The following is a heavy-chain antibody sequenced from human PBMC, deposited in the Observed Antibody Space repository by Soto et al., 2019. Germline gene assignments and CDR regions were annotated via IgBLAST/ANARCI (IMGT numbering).Heavy chain of an antibody. CDR2: ISAYNGNT. D-gene: IGHD6-19*01. Sequence: QVQLVQSGAEVKKPGASVKVSCKASGYTFTSYGISWVRQAPGQGLEWMGWISAYNGNTKSAQKLQGRVTMTTDTSTSPAYMALRSLRSDDTAVYYCARDLAVGLVDYWGQGTLVTVSS. CDR1: GYTFTSYG. V-gene: IGHV1-18*01. CDR3: ARDLAVGLVDY. J-gene: IGHJ4*02.